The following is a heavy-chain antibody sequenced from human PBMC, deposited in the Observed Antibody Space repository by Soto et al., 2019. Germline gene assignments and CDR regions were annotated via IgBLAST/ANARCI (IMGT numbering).Heavy chain of an antibody. CDR2: INHSGST. D-gene: IGHD3-16*02. CDR1: GGSFSGYY. V-gene: IGHV4-34*01. Sequence: QVQLQQWGAGLLKPSETLSLTCAVYGGSFSGYYWSWIRQPPGKGLEWIGEINHSGSTNYNPSLKSRVTLSVDPSKNQLSLKLSSVTAADTAVYYCARDRTYYDYIWGSYRYSYWGQGTLVTVSS. J-gene: IGHJ4*02. CDR3: ARDRTYYDYIWGSYRYSY.